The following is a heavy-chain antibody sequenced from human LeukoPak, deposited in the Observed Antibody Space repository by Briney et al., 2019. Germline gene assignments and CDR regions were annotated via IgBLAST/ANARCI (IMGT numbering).Heavy chain of an antibody. V-gene: IGHV3-53*01. CDR2: IYSGGST. D-gene: IGHD4-17*01. Sequence: PGGSLRLSCAASGFTVSSNYMSWDRQAPGKGLEWVSVIYSGGSTYYADSVKGRFTISRDNSKNTLYLQINSLRIEDTAAYYCAREIHYGEPDYWGQGTLVTVSS. J-gene: IGHJ4*02. CDR3: AREIHYGEPDY. CDR1: GFTVSSNY.